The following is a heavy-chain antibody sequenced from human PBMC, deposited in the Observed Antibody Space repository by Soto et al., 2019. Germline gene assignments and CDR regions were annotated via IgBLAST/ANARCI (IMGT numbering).Heavy chain of an antibody. Sequence: EVQLVESGGGLVQPGGSLRLSCAASGFRFRDYWMYWVRQPPGKGLEWVANIKQDGSEKYYVDSVKGRFTISRDNARNSLFLQMDSLRAEATAVYFCARVTTMGGYWGQGTLVTVSS. J-gene: IGHJ4*02. D-gene: IGHD4-17*01. CDR2: IKQDGSEK. V-gene: IGHV3-7*01. CDR1: GFRFRDYW. CDR3: ARVTTMGGY.